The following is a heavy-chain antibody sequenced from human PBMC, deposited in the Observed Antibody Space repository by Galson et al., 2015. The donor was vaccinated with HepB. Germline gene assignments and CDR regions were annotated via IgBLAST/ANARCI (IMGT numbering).Heavy chain of an antibody. Sequence: SVKVSCKVSGYTLTELSMHWVRQAPGKGLEWMGGFDPEDGETIYAQKFQGRVTMTEDTSTDTAYMELSSLRSEDTAVYYCATDTPPKINSGSYSRELDYWGQGTLVTVSS. D-gene: IGHD1-26*01. CDR2: FDPEDGET. V-gene: IGHV1-24*01. CDR3: ATDTPPKINSGSYSRELDY. CDR1: GYTLTELS. J-gene: IGHJ4*02.